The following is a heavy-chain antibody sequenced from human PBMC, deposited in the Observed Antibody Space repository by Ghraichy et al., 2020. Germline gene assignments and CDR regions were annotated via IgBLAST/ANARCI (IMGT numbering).Heavy chain of an antibody. CDR3: ARHRSRLSDWDYFDY. D-gene: IGHD2-2*01. V-gene: IGHV4-39*01. CDR1: GGSISSSSYY. Sequence: SETLSLTCTVSGGSISSSSYYWGWIRQPPGKGLEWIGSIYYSGSTYYNPSLKSRVTISVDTSKNQFSLKLSSVTAADTAVYYCARHRSRLSDWDYFDYWGQGTLVTVSS. J-gene: IGHJ4*02. CDR2: IYYSGST.